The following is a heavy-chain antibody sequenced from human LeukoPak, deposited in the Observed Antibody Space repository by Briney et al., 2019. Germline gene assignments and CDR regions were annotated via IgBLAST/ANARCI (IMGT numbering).Heavy chain of an antibody. V-gene: IGHV1-2*02. Sequence: ASVKVSCKASGYTFTSYGISWVRQAPGQGLEWMGWINPNSGGTNYAQKFQGRVTMTRDTSISTAYMELSRLRSDNTAVYYCARAPSGRYDSGGYYYLYWGQGTLVTVSS. J-gene: IGHJ4*02. CDR1: GYTFTSYG. CDR3: ARAPSGRYDSGGYYYLY. D-gene: IGHD3-22*01. CDR2: INPNSGGT.